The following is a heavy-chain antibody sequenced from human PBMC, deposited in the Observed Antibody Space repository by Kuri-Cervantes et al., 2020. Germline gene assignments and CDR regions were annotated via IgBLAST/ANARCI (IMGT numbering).Heavy chain of an antibody. D-gene: IGHD1-26*01. Sequence: SGPTLVKPTQTLTLTCTFSGFSLSTSGMCVSWVRQPPGKALEWLALIDWDDDKYYTTSMKTRLTISKDTSKNQVVLTMTSMDPVDTATYFCARESLGVGVDYWGQGTLVTVSS. J-gene: IGHJ4*02. V-gene: IGHV2-70*20. CDR2: IDWDDDK. CDR1: GFSLSTSGMC. CDR3: ARESLGVGVDY.